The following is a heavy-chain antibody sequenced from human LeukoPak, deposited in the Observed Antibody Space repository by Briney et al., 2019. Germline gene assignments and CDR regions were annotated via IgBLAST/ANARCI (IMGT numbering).Heavy chain of an antibody. CDR2: INHSGST. CDR1: GGSFSGYY. D-gene: IGHD3-10*01. J-gene: IGHJ5*02. CDR3: ARRLGLSRITMVRGVITANTYNWFDP. Sequence: SETLSLTCAVYGGSFSGYYWSWIRPPPGKGLEWIGEINHSGSTNYNPSLKSRVTISVDTSKNQFSLKLSSVTAADTAVYYCARRLGLSRITMVRGVITANTYNWFDPWGQGTLVTVSS. V-gene: IGHV4-34*01.